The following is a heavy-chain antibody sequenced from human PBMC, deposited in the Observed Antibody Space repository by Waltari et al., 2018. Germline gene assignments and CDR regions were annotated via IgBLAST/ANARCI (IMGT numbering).Heavy chain of an antibody. J-gene: IGHJ2*01. V-gene: IGHV1-3*01. Sequence: QVQLVQSGAEVKKPGASVKVSCKASGYTFTSYAMHWVRQAPGQRLEWMGWINAGNGNTKYSQKFQGRVTITRDTSASTAYMELSSLRSEDTAVYYCAREPLTMVQGVIIPAPYWYFDLWGRGTLVTVSS. CDR1: GYTFTSYA. CDR3: AREPLTMVQGVIIPAPYWYFDL. CDR2: INAGNGNT. D-gene: IGHD3-10*01.